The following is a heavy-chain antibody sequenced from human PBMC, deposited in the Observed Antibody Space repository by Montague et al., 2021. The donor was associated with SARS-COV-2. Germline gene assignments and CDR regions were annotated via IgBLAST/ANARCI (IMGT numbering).Heavy chain of an antibody. CDR2: IYDSGST. Sequence: SETLSLTCTVTGDSVINDKYYWSWIRQPPGKGLEWIGFIYDSGSTSYNPSLHSRVTITIDTSKNQFSLNLMSVTPADTAVYCCVKGSGYPWGQGTLVTVSS. D-gene: IGHD3-22*01. CDR3: VKGSGYP. J-gene: IGHJ5*02. V-gene: IGHV4-61*01. CDR1: GDSVINDKYY.